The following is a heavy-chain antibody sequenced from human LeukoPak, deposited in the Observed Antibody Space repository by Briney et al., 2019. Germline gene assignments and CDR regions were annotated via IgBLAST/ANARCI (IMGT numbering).Heavy chain of an antibody. V-gene: IGHV1-18*04. CDR1: GYSFTSRG. CDR2: INADSGNI. D-gene: IGHD6-19*01. CDR3: ARDEVSGGWYNH. Sequence: ASVKVSCKASGYSFTSRGFSWVRQAPGQGLEWMGWINADSGNINYAQKLQGRVTLTTDTSTNTAYMELRSLRSDDTAVYYCARDEVSGGWYNHWGQGTLVTVSS. J-gene: IGHJ4*02.